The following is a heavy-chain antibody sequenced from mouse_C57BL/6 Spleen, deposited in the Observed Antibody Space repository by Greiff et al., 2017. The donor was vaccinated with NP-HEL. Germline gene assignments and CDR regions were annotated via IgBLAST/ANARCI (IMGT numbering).Heavy chain of an antibody. D-gene: IGHD2-4*01. CDR1: GYTFTSYW. J-gene: IGHJ2*01. CDR2: IDPSDSYT. V-gene: IGHV1-69*01. Sequence: VQLQQSGAELVMPGASVKLSCKASGYTFTSYWMHWVKQRPGQGLEWIGEIDPSDSYTNYNQKFKGKSTLTVDKSSSTAYMQLSSLTSEDSAVYYCARNYDYHFDYWGQGTTLTVSS. CDR3: ARNYDYHFDY.